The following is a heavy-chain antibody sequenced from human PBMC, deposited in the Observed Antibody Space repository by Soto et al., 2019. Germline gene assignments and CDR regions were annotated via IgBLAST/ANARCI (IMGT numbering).Heavy chain of an antibody. V-gene: IGHV4-31*02. CDR2: VSYTGNT. D-gene: IGHD2-2*01. CDR1: GGCIGSGGYW. Sequence: QVQRQESGPGLMLPSQTLSLTWTVSGGCIGSGGYWWSWIRQHPGRGLEWIGFVSYTGNTQYNPSLKSRVNISVDTSTKQFSLKLSSVTAADTAVYYCARGTLVWGQGTLVTVSS. CDR3: ARGTLV. J-gene: IGHJ4*02.